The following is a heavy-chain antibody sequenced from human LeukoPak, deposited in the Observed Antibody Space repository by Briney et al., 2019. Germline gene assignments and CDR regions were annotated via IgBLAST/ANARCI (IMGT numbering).Heavy chain of an antibody. J-gene: IGHJ3*02. CDR2: IYAGDST. V-gene: IGHV3-66*01. Sequence: PGGSLRLSCAASGFTFSSYSMNWVRQAPGKGLEWVSVIYAGDSTYYADSLKGRFTISSDKSKNTVYLQMNSLRAGDTAVYYCATDHRNLDAFDIWGQGTTVTVSS. CDR3: ATDHRNLDAFDI. CDR1: GFTFSSYS. D-gene: IGHD1-14*01.